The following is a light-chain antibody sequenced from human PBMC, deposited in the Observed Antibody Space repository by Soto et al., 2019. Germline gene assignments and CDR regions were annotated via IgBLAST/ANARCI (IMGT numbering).Light chain of an antibody. J-gene: IGKJ1*01. V-gene: IGKV3-20*01. CDR2: GAS. CDR3: QQYGSSQWT. Sequence: EIVLTQSPGTLSLSPVERATLSCMASQRVSSSYLAWYQQKPGQAPRLLIYGASNRATGIPDRFSGSGSGTDFTLTIIRLEPEDFAVYYCQQYGSSQWTFGQGTKVDIK. CDR1: QRVSSSY.